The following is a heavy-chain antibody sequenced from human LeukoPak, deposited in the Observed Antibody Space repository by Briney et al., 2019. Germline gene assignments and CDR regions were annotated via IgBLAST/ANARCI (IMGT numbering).Heavy chain of an antibody. V-gene: IGHV3-21*01. J-gene: IGHJ6*02. Sequence: GGSLRLSCATSGFSFSTYVMSWVRQAPGKGLEWVSSVGGDGRFTYHADSVKGRFTISRDNAKNSLYLQMNSLRAEDTAVYYCARMMMVGYCSGGSCYYYYGMDVWGQGTTVTVSS. CDR2: VGGDGRFT. D-gene: IGHD2-15*01. CDR3: ARMMMVGYCSGGSCYYYYGMDV. CDR1: GFSFSTYV.